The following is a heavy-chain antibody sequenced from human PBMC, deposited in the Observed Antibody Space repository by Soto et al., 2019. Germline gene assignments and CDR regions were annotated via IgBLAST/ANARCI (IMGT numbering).Heavy chain of an antibody. CDR3: AKSSGYCSVGPCYTYYYYMDV. D-gene: IGHD2-15*01. Sequence: GGSLRLSCAASGFTFSNYAMSWVRQAPGKGLEWVSAIDGSAIATYYADSVKGRFTISRDNSKNTLYLQMNSLRAEDTAVYYCAKSSGYCSVGPCYTYYYYMDVWGEGTAVTVSS. V-gene: IGHV3-23*01. J-gene: IGHJ6*03. CDR1: GFTFSNYA. CDR2: IDGSAIAT.